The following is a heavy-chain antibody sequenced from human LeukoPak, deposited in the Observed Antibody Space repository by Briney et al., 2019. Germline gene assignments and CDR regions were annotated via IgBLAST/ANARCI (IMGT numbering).Heavy chain of an antibody. V-gene: IGHV3-30*03. D-gene: IGHD3-10*01. CDR2: ISYEGSNK. J-gene: IGHJ4*02. CDR3: VRDGRLLWFGDSYDSSAPYFES. Sequence: PGGSLRLSCAASGFVFSNYAMHWARRAPGKGLEWVALISYEGSNKYYLDSMKGRLTISRDNSENTVYLQMNSLRPEDTAMYFCVRDGRLLWFGDSYDSSAPYFESWGQGSLVIVSS. CDR1: GFVFSNYA.